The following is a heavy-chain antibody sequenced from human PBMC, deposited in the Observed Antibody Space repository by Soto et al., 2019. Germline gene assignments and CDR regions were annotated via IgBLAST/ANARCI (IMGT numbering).Heavy chain of an antibody. V-gene: IGHV3-30*18. CDR1: VFTVSSYV. J-gene: IGHJ4*02. Sequence: LXLSCAASVFTVSSYVMHWVRQAPGKGLEWVAVISYDGSNKYYADSVKGRFTISRDNSKNTLYLQMNSLRAEDTAVYYCAKDRETTPGYWGQGTLVTVSS. CDR3: AKDRETTPGY. D-gene: IGHD4-17*01. CDR2: ISYDGSNK.